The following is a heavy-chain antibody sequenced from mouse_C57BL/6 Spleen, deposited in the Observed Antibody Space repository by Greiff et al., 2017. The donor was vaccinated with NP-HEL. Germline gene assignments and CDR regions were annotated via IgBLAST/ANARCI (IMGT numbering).Heavy chain of an antibody. D-gene: IGHD1-1*01. CDR1: GFTFSSYA. Sequence: EVQWVESGGGLVKPGGSLKLSCAASGFTFSSYAMSWVRQTPEKRLEWVATISDGGSYTYYPDNVKGRFTISRDNAKNNLYLQMSHLKSEDTAMYYCARDNYGSSPTWYFDVWGTGTTVTVSS. J-gene: IGHJ1*03. V-gene: IGHV5-4*01. CDR2: ISDGGSYT. CDR3: ARDNYGSSPTWYFDV.